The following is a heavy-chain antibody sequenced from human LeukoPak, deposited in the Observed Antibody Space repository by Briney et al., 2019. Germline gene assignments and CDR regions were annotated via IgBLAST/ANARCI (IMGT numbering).Heavy chain of an antibody. CDR3: ARTIAAAGIYFDS. CDR1: GFTFSTYS. D-gene: IGHD6-13*01. V-gene: IGHV3-48*04. CDR2: MSGSGRTI. J-gene: IGHJ4*02. Sequence: GGSLRLSCAASGFTFSTYSMNWIRQAPGKGLEWVSYMSGSGRTIYYADSVKGRFTLSRDNAKNSLYLQMNSLRAEDTAVYYCARTIAAAGIYFDSWGQGTLVTVSS.